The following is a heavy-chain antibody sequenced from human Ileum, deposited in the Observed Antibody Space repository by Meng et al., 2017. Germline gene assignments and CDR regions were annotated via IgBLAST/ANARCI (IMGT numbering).Heavy chain of an antibody. D-gene: IGHD1-26*01. CDR1: GFTFSTDW. Sequence: GESLKISCVASGFTFSTDWMSWVRQAPGKGLEWVARIKEDGSEKDYVDSVKGRFTISRDNAKNSLYLQLNSLRAEDTAVYYCARGGKMYGSYWGQGTLVTVSS. CDR3: ARGGKMYGSY. V-gene: IGHV3-7*01. J-gene: IGHJ4*02. CDR2: IKEDGSEK.